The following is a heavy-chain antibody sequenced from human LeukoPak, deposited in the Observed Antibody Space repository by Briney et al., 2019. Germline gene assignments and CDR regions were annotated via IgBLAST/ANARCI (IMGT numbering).Heavy chain of an antibody. D-gene: IGHD3-9*01. J-gene: IGHJ4*02. CDR1: GYMFTGYY. CDR2: INPNSGGT. V-gene: IGHV1-2*02. CDR3: ARNIGAFTRYYDILTGSYYFDY. Sequence: GASVKVSCKASGYMFTGYYMHWVRQAPGQGLEWMGWINPNSGGTNYAQKFQGRVTMTRDTSISTAYMELSSLRSEDTAVYYCARNIGAFTRYYDILTGSYYFDYWGQGTLVTVSS.